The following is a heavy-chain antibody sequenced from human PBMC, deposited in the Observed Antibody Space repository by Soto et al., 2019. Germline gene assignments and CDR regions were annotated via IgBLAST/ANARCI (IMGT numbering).Heavy chain of an antibody. V-gene: IGHV3-74*01. CDR1: GFILSSYW. CDR2: ITNDGSST. Sequence: EVQLVESGGGLVQPGGSLRLSCAASGFILSSYWMHWVRQAPGKGLVWVSRITNDGSSTTYADSVKGRFTNSRDNAQNTLYLQMNSVRAEDTAGYYGGRWMQGSRYFALCGRGTLVTVAS. D-gene: IGHD5-18*01. CDR3: GRWMQGSRYFAL. J-gene: IGHJ2*01.